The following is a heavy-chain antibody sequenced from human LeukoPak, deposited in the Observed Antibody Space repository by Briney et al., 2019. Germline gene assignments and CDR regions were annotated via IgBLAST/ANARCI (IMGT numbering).Heavy chain of an antibody. CDR3: ARDDQRCSSTSCYQGAFDY. V-gene: IGHV3-48*01. D-gene: IGHD2-2*01. J-gene: IGHJ4*02. Sequence: GGSLRLSCAASGFTFSSYSMNWVRQAPGKGLEWVSYISSSSSTIYYADSVKGRFTISRDNAKNSLYLQMNSLRAEDTAVYYCARDDQRCSSTSCYQGAFDYWGQGTLVTVSS. CDR2: ISSSSSTI. CDR1: GFTFSSYS.